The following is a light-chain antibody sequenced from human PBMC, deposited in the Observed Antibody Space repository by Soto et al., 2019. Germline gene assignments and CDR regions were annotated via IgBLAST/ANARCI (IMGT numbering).Light chain of an antibody. Sequence: EIVMTQSPNTLSVSPGERATLSCRASQNIDYDLAWYQQKPGQAPRLLMSSSFSRATGVPARFSGSGSGTDFTLTISGLQSDDFAVYYCQQFHDWPLTFGGGTKLEIE. J-gene: IGKJ4*01. CDR2: SSF. CDR1: QNIDYD. V-gene: IGKV3-15*01. CDR3: QQFHDWPLT.